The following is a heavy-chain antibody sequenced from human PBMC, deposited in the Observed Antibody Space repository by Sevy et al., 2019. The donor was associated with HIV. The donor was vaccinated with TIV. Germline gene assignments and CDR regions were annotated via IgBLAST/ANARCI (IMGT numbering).Heavy chain of an antibody. CDR3: AKDQGGYNYAPGY. D-gene: IGHD5-18*01. V-gene: IGHV3-30*18. Sequence: GGSLRLSCAASGLTFSTYGMHWVRQAPGKGLEWVAVISYDGNIQYYATSVKARFSLSRDNSKNTLYLQMNSLGAEDSTVYYCAKDQGGYNYAPGYGGQGALVTVSS. CDR1: GLTFSTYG. J-gene: IGHJ4*02. CDR2: ISYDGNIQ.